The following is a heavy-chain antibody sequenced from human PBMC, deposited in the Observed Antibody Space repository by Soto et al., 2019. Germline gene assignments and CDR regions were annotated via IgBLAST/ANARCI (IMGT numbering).Heavy chain of an antibody. Sequence: ASVKVSGKASGGTFSSYAISWVRQAPGQGLEWMGGIIPIFGTANYAQKFQGRVTITADESTSTAYMELSSLRSEDTAVYYCARASCSSTSCYLPLTAIDYWGQGTLVTVSS. J-gene: IGHJ4*02. D-gene: IGHD2-2*01. CDR2: IIPIFGTA. V-gene: IGHV1-69*13. CDR1: GGTFSSYA. CDR3: ARASCSSTSCYLPLTAIDY.